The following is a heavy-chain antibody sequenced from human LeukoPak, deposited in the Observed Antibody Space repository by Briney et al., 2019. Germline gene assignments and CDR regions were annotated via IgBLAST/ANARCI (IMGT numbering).Heavy chain of an antibody. CDR1: GGSISSGSYY. V-gene: IGHV4-61*02. CDR2: IYTSGST. Sequence: PSQTLSLTCTVSGGSISSGSYYWSWIRQPAGKGLEWIGRIYTSGSTNYNPSLKSRVTISVDTSKNQFSLKLSSVTAADTAVYYCARDPSTGVDYWGQGTLVTVSS. D-gene: IGHD4-17*01. CDR3: ARDPSTGVDY. J-gene: IGHJ4*02.